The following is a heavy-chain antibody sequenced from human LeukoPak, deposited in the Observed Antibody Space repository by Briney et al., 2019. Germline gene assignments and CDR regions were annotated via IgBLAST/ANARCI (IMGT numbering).Heavy chain of an antibody. D-gene: IGHD1-1*01. CDR3: AKLPGP. CDR2: IHHGGST. CDR1: GGSISSSNW. V-gene: IGHV4-4*02. Sequence: SETLSLTCAVSGGSISSSNWWSWVRQPPGKGLEWIGSIHHGGSTYYNPSLKSRVTISVDTSKNQFSLKLSPVTAADTAVYYCAKLPGPWGQGTLVTVSS. J-gene: IGHJ5*02.